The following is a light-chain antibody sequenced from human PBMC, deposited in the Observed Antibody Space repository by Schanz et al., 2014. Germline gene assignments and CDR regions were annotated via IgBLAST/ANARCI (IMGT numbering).Light chain of an antibody. Sequence: QSALTQPASVSGSPGQSVTISCTGTSSDVGGYNYVSWYQQLPGKAPKLVISEVSKRPSGVPDRFSGSKSGNTASLTISGLQAEDEADYYCSSYTGSSTQVFGGGTKLTVL. CDR1: SSDVGGYNY. CDR3: SSYTGSSTQV. J-gene: IGLJ3*02. V-gene: IGLV2-14*01. CDR2: EVS.